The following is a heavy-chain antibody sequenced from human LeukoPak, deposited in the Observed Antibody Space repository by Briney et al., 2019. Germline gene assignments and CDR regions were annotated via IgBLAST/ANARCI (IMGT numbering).Heavy chain of an antibody. D-gene: IGHD3-22*01. CDR3: AKSRGYYYEKSGPADY. CDR2: IWYDGSIK. CDR1: GFSFSSYG. Sequence: GGSLRLSCAASGFSFSSYGMHWVRQAPGKGLEWVAVIWYDGSIKYYGDSVKGRFTISRDNSKNTPYLQMNSLSAEDTAVYYCAKSRGYYYEKSGPADYWGQGTLVTVSS. V-gene: IGHV3-33*06. J-gene: IGHJ4*02.